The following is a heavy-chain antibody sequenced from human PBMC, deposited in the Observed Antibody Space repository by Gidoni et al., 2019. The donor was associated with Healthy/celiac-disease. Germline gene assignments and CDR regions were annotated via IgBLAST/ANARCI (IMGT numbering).Heavy chain of an antibody. J-gene: IGHJ4*02. V-gene: IGHV3-43*01. CDR2: ISGDGGST. D-gene: IGHD6-6*01. CDR1: GFTFDDYT. CDR3: AGSSSSGDY. Sequence: EVQLVESGGVVVQPGGSLRLSCAASGFTFDDYTMHWVRQAPGKGLEWVSLISGDGGSTYYADSVKGRFTISRDNSKNSLYLQMNSLRTEDTALYDCAGSSSSGDYWGQGTLVTVSS.